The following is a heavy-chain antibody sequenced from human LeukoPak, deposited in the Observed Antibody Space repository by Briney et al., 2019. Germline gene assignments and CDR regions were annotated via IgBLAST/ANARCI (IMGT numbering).Heavy chain of an antibody. J-gene: IGHJ4*02. CDR3: AKPTRGSGSFLIDY. CDR1: GFTFSSYG. D-gene: IGHD1-26*01. Sequence: GRSLRLSCAASGFTFSSYGMHWVRQAPGKGLEWVAVIWNDGSYEYYGDPVKGRFTISRDNSKNTLYLQMNNLRADDTAVYFCAKPTRGSGSFLIDYWGQGTLVTVSP. CDR2: IWNDGSYE. V-gene: IGHV3-33*03.